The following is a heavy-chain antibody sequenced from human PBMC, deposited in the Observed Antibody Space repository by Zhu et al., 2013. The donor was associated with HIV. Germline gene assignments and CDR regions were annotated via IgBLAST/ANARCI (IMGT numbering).Heavy chain of an antibody. CDR1: GGTFSSYA. J-gene: IGHJ6*02. D-gene: IGHD6-19*01. V-gene: IGHV1-69*01. CDR3: ARDRKVAGTPWGDYYYGMDV. Sequence: QVQLVQSGAEVKKPGSSVKVSCKASGGTFSSYAISWVRQAPGQGLEWMGGIIPIFGTANYAQKFQGRVTITADESTSTAYMELSSLRSEDTAVYYCARDRKVAGTPWGDYYYGMDVWGQGTTVTVSS. CDR2: IIPIFGTA.